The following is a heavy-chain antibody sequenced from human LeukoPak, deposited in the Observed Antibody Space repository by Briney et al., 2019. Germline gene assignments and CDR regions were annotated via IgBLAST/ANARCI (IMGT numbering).Heavy chain of an antibody. CDR1: GGSISSSSYY. CDR2: IYYSGST. V-gene: IGHV4-39*01. J-gene: IGHJ4*02. CDR3: ASQLGDSSSWYYFDY. Sequence: PSQTLSLTCTVSGGSISSSSYYWGWIRQPPGKGLEWIGSIYYSGSTYYNPSLKSRVTISVDTSKNQFSLKLSSVTAADTAVYYCASQLGDSSSWYYFDYWGQGTLVTVSS. D-gene: IGHD6-13*01.